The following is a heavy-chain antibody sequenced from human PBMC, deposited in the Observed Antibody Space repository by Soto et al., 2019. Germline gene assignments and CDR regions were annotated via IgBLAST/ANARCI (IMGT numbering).Heavy chain of an antibody. CDR2: ISGSGDNT. Sequence: EVLLLESGGGLVQPGGSLRLSCAASGLTFSIYAMSWVRQAPGKGLEWVSAISGSGDNTYYADSVEGRFTISRDNSKNTLYLQMNSLRDEDTAIYYGAKVAGTTYYYCYGMDVWGQGTTVTVSS. V-gene: IGHV3-23*01. D-gene: IGHD1-1*01. CDR3: AKVAGTTYYYCYGMDV. CDR1: GLTFSIYA. J-gene: IGHJ6*02.